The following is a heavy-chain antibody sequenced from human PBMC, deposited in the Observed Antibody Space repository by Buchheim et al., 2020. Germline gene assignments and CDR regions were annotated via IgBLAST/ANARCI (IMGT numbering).Heavy chain of an antibody. CDR2: IVPIFGST. D-gene: IGHD2-21*01. CDR1: GGTFRASD. CDR3: ATRYS. Sequence: QVQLVQSGAEVKKPGSSVKVSCKASGGTFRASDITWVRQAPGQGLEWMGGIVPIFGSTNFAQKFQGRVTVTAADSTGTQSMELISLTPDDTAVYYCATRYSWGQGTL. V-gene: IGHV1-69*01. J-gene: IGHJ5*02.